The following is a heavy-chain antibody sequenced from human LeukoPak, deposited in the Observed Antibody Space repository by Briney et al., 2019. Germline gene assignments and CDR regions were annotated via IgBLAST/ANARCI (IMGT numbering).Heavy chain of an antibody. CDR3: ARDRRYYYDSSGSWLYAFDI. J-gene: IGHJ3*02. V-gene: IGHV4-30-4*08. CDR2: IYYSGST. CDR1: GGSISSGDYY. D-gene: IGHD3-22*01. Sequence: SETLSLTCTVSGGSISSGDYYWSWIRQPPGKGLEWIGYIYYSGSTYYNPSLKSRVTISVGTFKNQFSLKLSSVTAADTAVYYCARDRRYYYDSSGSWLYAFDIWGQGTMVTVSS.